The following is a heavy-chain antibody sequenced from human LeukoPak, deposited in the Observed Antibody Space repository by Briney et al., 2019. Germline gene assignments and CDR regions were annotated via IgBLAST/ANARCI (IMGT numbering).Heavy chain of an antibody. V-gene: IGHV3-13*01. CDR1: GFTFSSYD. CDR2: IGTAGDT. Sequence: GGSLRLSCAASGFTFSSYDMHWVRQATGKGLEWVSAIGTAGDTYYPGSVKGRFTISRENAKNSLNLQMNGLRAGDTAVYYCARKARSRGYYYYMDVWGKGTTVTVSS. J-gene: IGHJ6*03. D-gene: IGHD1-14*01. CDR3: ARKARSRGYYYYMDV.